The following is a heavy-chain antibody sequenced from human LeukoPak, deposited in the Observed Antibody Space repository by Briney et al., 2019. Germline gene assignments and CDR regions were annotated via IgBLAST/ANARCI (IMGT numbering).Heavy chain of an antibody. CDR1: GFTFDDHG. D-gene: IGHD3-16*02. Sequence: GGSLRLSCAASGFTFDDHGMSWVRQAPGKGLEWVSGINWNGGSTGYADSVKGRFTISRDNAKNSLYLQMNSLRAEDTALYYCARGIYDYVWGSYRFDYWGQGTLVTVSS. CDR2: INWNGGST. V-gene: IGHV3-20*04. J-gene: IGHJ4*02. CDR3: ARGIYDYVWGSYRFDY.